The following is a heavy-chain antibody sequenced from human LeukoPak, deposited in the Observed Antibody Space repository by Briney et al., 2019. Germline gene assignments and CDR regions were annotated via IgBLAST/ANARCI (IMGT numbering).Heavy chain of an antibody. J-gene: IGHJ4*02. CDR1: GGSFSGYY. V-gene: IGHV4-34*01. D-gene: IGHD3-9*01. CDR2: INHSGST. Sequence: PSETLSLTCAVYGGSFSGYYWSWIRQPPGKGLEWIGEINHSGSTNYNPSLKSRVTISVVTSKNQFSLKLSSVTAADTAVYYCARAKTGRALDYWGQGTLVTVSS. CDR3: ARAKTGRALDY.